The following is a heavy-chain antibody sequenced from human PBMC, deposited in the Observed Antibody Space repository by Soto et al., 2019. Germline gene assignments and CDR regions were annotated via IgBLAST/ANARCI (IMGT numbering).Heavy chain of an antibody. V-gene: IGHV4-39*01. CDR1: GGSISGYY. CDR2: LFYGGTT. Sequence: QVQLQESGPGLVKPSETLSLTCTVSGGSISGYYWTWIRQPPGKGLEWVGSLFYGGTTDYNPSLKGRLTMSLHTSKNHFSLKLRSVTAADTAVYYCARHRGPAPVYWGQGTLVTASS. CDR3: ARHRGPAPVY. J-gene: IGHJ4*02. D-gene: IGHD3-10*01.